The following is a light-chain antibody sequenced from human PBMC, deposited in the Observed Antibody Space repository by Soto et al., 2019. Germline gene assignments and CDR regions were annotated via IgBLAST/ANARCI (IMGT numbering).Light chain of an antibody. Sequence: DIVMTQSPLSLPVTPGEPASISCRSSQRLLHSNGYIHLDWYLQKPGQSPQLLIYLGSNRAPGVTDRFSGSGSGTDFTLRISRVEAEDVGVYYCMQSLQTPLTFGGGTEVEIK. V-gene: IGKV2-28*01. CDR1: QRLLHSNGYIH. J-gene: IGKJ4*01. CDR3: MQSLQTPLT. CDR2: LGS.